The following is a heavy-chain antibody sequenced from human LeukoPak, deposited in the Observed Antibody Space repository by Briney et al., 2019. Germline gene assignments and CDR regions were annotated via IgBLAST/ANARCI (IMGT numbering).Heavy chain of an antibody. CDR1: GFTFSDYY. Sequence: GGSLRLSCAASGFTFSDYYMNWIRQAPGKGLEWISYITNSGNTIYYADSVKGRFTISRDDAKNSLYLQMNSLRAEDTAVYYCARPRITVFGVVPWAFDVWGQGTMVTVSS. CDR2: ITNSGNTI. CDR3: ARPRITVFGVVPWAFDV. V-gene: IGHV3-11*04. D-gene: IGHD3-3*01. J-gene: IGHJ3*01.